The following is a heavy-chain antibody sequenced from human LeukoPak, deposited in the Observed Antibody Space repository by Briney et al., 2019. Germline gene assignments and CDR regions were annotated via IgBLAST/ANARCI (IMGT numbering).Heavy chain of an antibody. V-gene: IGHV4-59*08. CDR3: ARSRYFDWLEFDY. CDR1: GGSISSYY. J-gene: IGHJ4*02. D-gene: IGHD3-9*01. Sequence: SETLSLTCTVSGGSISSYYWSWIRQPPGKGLEWIGNVYHTGTTYCNPSLNSRLTISIETSKNQFSLRLSSVTAADTAVYFCARSRYFDWLEFDYWGQGILVTVSS. CDR2: VYHTGTT.